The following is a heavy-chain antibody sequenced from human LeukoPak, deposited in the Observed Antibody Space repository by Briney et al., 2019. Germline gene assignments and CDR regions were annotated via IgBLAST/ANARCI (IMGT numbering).Heavy chain of an antibody. CDR1: GGSISSYY. Sequence: SETLSLTCTVSGGSISSYYWSWIRQPAGKGLEWIGRIYTSGSTNYNPSLKSRVTVSVDTSKNQFSLKLTSVTAADTAVYYCARARVGSSSPLGYYXXGMDVWGQGTTVTVSS. D-gene: IGHD6-6*01. V-gene: IGHV4-4*07. CDR2: IYTSGST. J-gene: IGHJ6*02. CDR3: ARARVGSSSPLGYYXXGMDV.